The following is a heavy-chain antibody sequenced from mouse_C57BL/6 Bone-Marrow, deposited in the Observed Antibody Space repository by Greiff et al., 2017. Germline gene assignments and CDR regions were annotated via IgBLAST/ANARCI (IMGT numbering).Heavy chain of an antibody. D-gene: IGHD2-5*01. CDR3: ARISNYEDY. CDR2: IYPSDSET. V-gene: IGHV1-61*01. Sequence: VQLQQPGAELVRPGSSVKLSCKASGYTFTSYWMDWVKQRPGQGLEWIGNIYPSDSETHYNQKFKDKATLNVDKSSSAAYMQLSSPTSEDSAVYYCARISNYEDYWGQGTTLTVSS. CDR1: GYTFTSYW. J-gene: IGHJ2*01.